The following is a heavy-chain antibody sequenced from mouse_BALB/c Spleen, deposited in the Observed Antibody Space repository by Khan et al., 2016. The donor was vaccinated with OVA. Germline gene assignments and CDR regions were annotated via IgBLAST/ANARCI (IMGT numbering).Heavy chain of an antibody. Sequence: EVQLQESGPGLVKTSQSLSLTCTVTGYSITSDYAWNWIRQFPGNKLEWMGYITYSGSTSYNPSLKSRISISRDTSKNQFFLQLNSVTTEDTATEFCGRRSVWGAGTTVTVSS. CDR3: GRRSV. CDR1: GYSITSDYA. CDR2: ITYSGST. J-gene: IGHJ1*01. V-gene: IGHV3-2*02.